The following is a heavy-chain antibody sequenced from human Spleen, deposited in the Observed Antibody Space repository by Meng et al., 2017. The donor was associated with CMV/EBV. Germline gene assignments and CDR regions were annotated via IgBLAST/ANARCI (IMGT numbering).Heavy chain of an antibody. V-gene: IGHV4-59*01. Sequence: SETLSLTCIVSGGFISSYYWSWIRQPPGKGLEWIGYIYHSGSTNYNPSLKSRVTISVDTSKNQFSLKLSSVSAADTAVYYCASEYGSSSHIWGQGTLVTVSS. D-gene: IGHD6-13*01. CDR3: ASEYGSSSHI. CDR1: GGFISSYY. J-gene: IGHJ4*02. CDR2: IYHSGST.